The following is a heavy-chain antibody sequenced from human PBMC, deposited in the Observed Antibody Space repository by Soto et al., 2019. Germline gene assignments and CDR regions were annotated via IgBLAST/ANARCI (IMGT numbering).Heavy chain of an antibody. CDR1: GGTFSSYA. CDR2: IIPIFGTA. Sequence: SVKVSCKASGGTFSSYAISWVRQAPGQGLEWMGGIIPIFGTANYAQKFQGRVTITADKSTSTAYMELSSLRSEDTAVYYCASSGWLHYYYYGMDVWGQGTTVTVSS. CDR3: ASSGWLHYYYYGMDV. D-gene: IGHD6-19*01. J-gene: IGHJ6*02. V-gene: IGHV1-69*06.